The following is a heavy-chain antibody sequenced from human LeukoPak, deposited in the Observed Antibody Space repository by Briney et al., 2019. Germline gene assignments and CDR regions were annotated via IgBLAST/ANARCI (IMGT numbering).Heavy chain of an antibody. J-gene: IGHJ4*02. Sequence: VASVKVSCKASGYTFTSYGISWVRQAPGQGLEWMGWISAYNGNTNYAQKLQGRVTMTTDTSTSTAYMELRSLRSDDTAVYYCARAPYYYDSSGYPENWGQGTLVTVSS. CDR2: ISAYNGNT. CDR3: ARAPYYYDSSGYPEN. CDR1: GYTFTSYG. D-gene: IGHD3-22*01. V-gene: IGHV1-18*01.